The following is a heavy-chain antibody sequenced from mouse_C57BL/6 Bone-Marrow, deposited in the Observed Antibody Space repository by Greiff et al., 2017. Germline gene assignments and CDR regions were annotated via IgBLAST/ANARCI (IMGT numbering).Heavy chain of an antibody. Sequence: QVQLQQSGAELARPGASVKMSCKASGYTFTSYTMHWVNQRPGQGLAWIGYINPSSGYTKSNQKFKDKATLTADKSSSPAYMQLSSLTAEDSAFYYCARSARLDYWGQGTTLTVSS. J-gene: IGHJ2*01. V-gene: IGHV1-4*01. D-gene: IGHD3-1*01. CDR2: INPSSGYT. CDR1: GYTFTSYT. CDR3: ARSARLDY.